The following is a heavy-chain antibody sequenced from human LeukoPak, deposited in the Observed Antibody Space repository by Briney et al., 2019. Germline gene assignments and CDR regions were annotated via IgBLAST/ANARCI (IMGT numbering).Heavy chain of an antibody. CDR1: GYIFTDYY. CDR2: IDPNSGGT. D-gene: IGHD2-15*01. V-gene: IGHV1-2*02. J-gene: IGHJ4*02. CDR3: ARDRYCSAASCYGNLFDY. Sequence: GASVKVSCKASGYIFTDYYMHWVRQAPGQGLEWMGWIDPNSGGTNSEQKFQGRVTMTRDTSISTAYMEVSRLRSDDTALYYCARDRYCSAASCYGNLFDYWGQGTLVTVSS.